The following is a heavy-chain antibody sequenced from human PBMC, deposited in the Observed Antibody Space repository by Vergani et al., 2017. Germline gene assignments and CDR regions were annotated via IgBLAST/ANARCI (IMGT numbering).Heavy chain of an antibody. V-gene: IGHV5-51*01. CDR2: IYPADSDT. Sequence: EVELVQSGPEMRKPGESLQISCKGSEYSFGNYWIGWVRQMPGNGMEWMGIIYPADSDTRYSPSFQGQVTISADKSISTAFLQWDSLKASDTALYYCARHTTYTDSWGQGTLVTVSS. J-gene: IGHJ4*02. CDR3: ARHTTYTDS. CDR1: EYSFGNYW. D-gene: IGHD1-1*01.